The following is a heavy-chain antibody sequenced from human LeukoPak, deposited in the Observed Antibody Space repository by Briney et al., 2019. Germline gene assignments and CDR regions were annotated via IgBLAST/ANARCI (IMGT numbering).Heavy chain of an antibody. V-gene: IGHV4-34*01. CDR1: GGSFSGYY. CDR3: ARGRPYYDSSGYYYSYYYYGMGV. CDR2: INHSGST. D-gene: IGHD3-22*01. Sequence: TSETLSLTCAVYGGSFSGYYWSWIRQPPGKGLEWIGEINHSGSTNYNPSLKSRVTISVDTSKNQFSLKLSSVTAADTAVYYCARGRPYYDSSGYYYSYYYYGMGVWGQGTTVTVSS. J-gene: IGHJ6*02.